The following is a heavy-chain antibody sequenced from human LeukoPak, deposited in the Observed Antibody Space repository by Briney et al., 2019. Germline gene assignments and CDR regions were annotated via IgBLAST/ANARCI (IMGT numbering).Heavy chain of an antibody. D-gene: IGHD5-24*01. Sequence: GGSLRLSCAVSRFSVTNNYMSWVRQAPGKGLEWVSVFYVGGATYYADSVKGRFTISRDNSENTLYLQMKSLRAEDTAVYYCARGDGYNFFDYWGQGTLVTVSS. CDR2: FYVGGAT. CDR3: ARGDGYNFFDY. J-gene: IGHJ4*02. V-gene: IGHV3-53*01. CDR1: RFSVTNNY.